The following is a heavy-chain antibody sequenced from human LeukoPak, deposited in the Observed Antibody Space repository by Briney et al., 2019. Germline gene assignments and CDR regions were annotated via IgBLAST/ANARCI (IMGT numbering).Heavy chain of an antibody. Sequence: GASVKVSCKASGYTFTSYYMHWVRQAPGQGLEWMGIINPSGGSTSYAQKFQGRVTMTRDTSTSTVYMELSSLRSEDTAVYYCARGPQELPTPLYFDYWGQGTLVTVSS. CDR2: INPSGGST. V-gene: IGHV1-46*01. CDR3: ARGPQELPTPLYFDY. D-gene: IGHD1-26*01. CDR1: GYTFTSYY. J-gene: IGHJ4*02.